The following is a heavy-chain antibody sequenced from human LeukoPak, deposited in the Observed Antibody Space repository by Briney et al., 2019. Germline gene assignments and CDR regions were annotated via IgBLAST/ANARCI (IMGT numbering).Heavy chain of an antibody. D-gene: IGHD2/OR15-2a*01. V-gene: IGHV1-2*02. J-gene: IGHJ4*02. CDR1: GYTFTGYY. CDR3: ARSPGRILFVGY. Sequence: ASVKVSCKSSGYTFTGYYMHWVRQAPGQGLEWMGWINPNSGGTNYAQKFQGRVTMTRDTSISTAYMELSRLRSDDTTVYYCARSPGRILFVGYWGQGTLVTVSS. CDR2: INPNSGGT.